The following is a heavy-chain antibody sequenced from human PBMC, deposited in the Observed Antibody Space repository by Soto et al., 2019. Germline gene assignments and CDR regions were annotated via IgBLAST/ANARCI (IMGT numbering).Heavy chain of an antibody. CDR2: IYYSGST. Sequence: TLSLTCTVSGGSISSGGYCWSWIRQHPGKGLEWIGYIYYSGSTYYNPSLKSRVTISVDTSKNQFSLKLSSVTAADTAVYYCARFNDYGDYAHDPWGQGTLVTVSS. D-gene: IGHD4-17*01. J-gene: IGHJ5*02. CDR3: ARFNDYGDYAHDP. CDR1: GGSISSGGYC. V-gene: IGHV4-31*03.